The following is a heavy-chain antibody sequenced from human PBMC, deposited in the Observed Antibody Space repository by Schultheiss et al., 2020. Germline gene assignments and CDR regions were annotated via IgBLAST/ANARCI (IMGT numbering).Heavy chain of an antibody. J-gene: IGHJ3*02. CDR2: VSYGGST. CDR3: ARVGDFWSGSHAFDI. CDR1: GGSFSSYY. V-gene: IGHV4-39*07. Sequence: SETLSLTCAVYGGSFSSYYWGWIRQPPGKGLEWVASVSYGGSTYYNPSLKSRVTISVDTSKNQFSLKLSSVTAADTAVYYCARVGDFWSGSHAFDIWGQGTMVTVSS. D-gene: IGHD3-3*01.